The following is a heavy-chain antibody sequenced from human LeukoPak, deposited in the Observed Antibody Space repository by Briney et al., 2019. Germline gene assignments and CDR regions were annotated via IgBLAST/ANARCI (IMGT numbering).Heavy chain of an antibody. V-gene: IGHV3-30*18. Sequence: GGSLRLSCAASGFTFSSYGMHWVRQAPGKGLEWVAVISYDGSNKYYADSVKGRFTISRDNSKNTLYLQMNSLRAEDTAVYYCAKDQPEMPTACWGQGTLVTVSS. CDR3: AKDQPEMPTAC. CDR1: GFTFSSYG. CDR2: ISYDGSNK. D-gene: IGHD5-24*01. J-gene: IGHJ4*02.